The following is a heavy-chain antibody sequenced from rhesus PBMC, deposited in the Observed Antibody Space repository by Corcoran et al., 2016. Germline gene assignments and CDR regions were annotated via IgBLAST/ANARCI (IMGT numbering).Heavy chain of an antibody. CDR1: GYTFTDYY. D-gene: IGHD1-44*01. J-gene: IGHJ5-1*01. Sequence: EVQLVQSGAEVKKPGASVKISCKASGYTFTDYYLHWVRQAPGKGLEGMGRVDPEDGEAIHAQQFQDRVTITADTSTDTAYMELSSLRSEDTAVYYCATVGPFNRFDVWGAGVLVTVSS. V-gene: IGHV1-111*02. CDR3: ATVGPFNRFDV. CDR2: VDPEDGEA.